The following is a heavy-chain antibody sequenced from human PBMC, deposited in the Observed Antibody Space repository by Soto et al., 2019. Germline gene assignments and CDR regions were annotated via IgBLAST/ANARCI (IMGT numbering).Heavy chain of an antibody. CDR2: IYYSGST. Sequence: SETLSLTCGVSGGSVSRGSYYWSWIRQPPGKGLEWIGYIYYSGSTSYNPSLESRVTISVDTPRNQFSLKLSSVTAADTAVYYCARMEGYCTSSSCFYFDYWGQGRLVTVSS. V-gene: IGHV4-61*01. CDR3: ARMEGYCTSSSCFYFDY. J-gene: IGHJ4*02. CDR1: GGSVSRGSYY. D-gene: IGHD2-8*01.